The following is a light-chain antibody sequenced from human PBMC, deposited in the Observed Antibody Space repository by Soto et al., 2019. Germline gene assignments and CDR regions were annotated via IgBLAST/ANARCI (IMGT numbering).Light chain of an antibody. V-gene: IGKV1-5*01. J-gene: IGKJ1*01. CDR2: DGS. CDR1: QTIVTW. CDR3: QQYSSFSRT. Sequence: DLQMTQSPSPLSASVAARVTITCRPSQTIVTWLAWDRHKPPKAPELLIYDGSTLESGVPSRFSGSGSGQEFSPTISSLQPDDFATFYCQQYSSFSRTFGQGTKVDI.